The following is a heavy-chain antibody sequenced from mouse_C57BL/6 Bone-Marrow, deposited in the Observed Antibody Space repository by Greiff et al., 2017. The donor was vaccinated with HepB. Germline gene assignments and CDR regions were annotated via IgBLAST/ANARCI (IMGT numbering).Heavy chain of an antibody. D-gene: IGHD1-1*01. V-gene: IGHV3-6*01. J-gene: IGHJ1*03. CDR2: ISYDGSN. CDR3: ARGFITTARYFDV. CDR1: GYSITSGYY. Sequence: EVKLQESGPGLVKPSQSLSLTCSVTGYSITSGYYWNWIRQFPGNKLEWMGYISYDGSNNYNPSLKNRISITRDTSKNQFFLKLNSVTTEDTATYYCARGFITTARYFDVWGTGTTVTVSS.